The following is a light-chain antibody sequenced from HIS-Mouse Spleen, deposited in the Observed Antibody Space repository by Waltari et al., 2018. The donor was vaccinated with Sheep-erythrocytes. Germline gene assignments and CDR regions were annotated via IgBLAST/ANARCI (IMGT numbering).Light chain of an antibody. CDR1: KLGDQY. CDR3: QAWDSSTAV. J-gene: IGLJ3*02. Sequence: SYELTQPPSVSVSPGQTASIPRPGVKLGDQYACWYQQKPGQSPVLVIYQDSKRPSGIPERFSGSNSGNTATLTISGTQAMDEADYYCQAWDSSTAVFGGGTKLTVL. CDR2: QDS. V-gene: IGLV3-1*01.